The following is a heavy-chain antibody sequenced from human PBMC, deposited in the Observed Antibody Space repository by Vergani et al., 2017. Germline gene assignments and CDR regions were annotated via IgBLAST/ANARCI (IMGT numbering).Heavy chain of an antibody. CDR2: IYSGGST. D-gene: IGHD2-2*02. CDR1: GFTVSSNY. V-gene: IGHV3-66*02. CDR3: AKDSQYCSSTSCYTGYMDV. Sequence: EVQLVESGGGLVQPGGSLRLSCAASGFTVSSNYMSWVRQAPGKGLEWVSVIYSGGSTYYADSVKGRFTISRDNSKNTLYLQMNSLRAEDTAVYYCAKDSQYCSSTSCYTGYMDVWGKGTTVTVSS. J-gene: IGHJ6*03.